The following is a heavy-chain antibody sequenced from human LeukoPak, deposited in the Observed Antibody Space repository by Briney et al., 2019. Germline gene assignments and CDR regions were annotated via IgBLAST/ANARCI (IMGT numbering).Heavy chain of an antibody. Sequence: GGSLRPSCAASGFTFSDYYMSWIRQAPGKGLVWVSHINANGSTTNYADSVKGRFTISRDNAKNTLYLQMNSLRAEDTAVYFCASSLMDVWGKGTTVTVSS. V-gene: IGHV3-74*01. CDR1: GFTFSDYY. CDR2: INANGSTT. J-gene: IGHJ6*03. CDR3: ASSLMDV.